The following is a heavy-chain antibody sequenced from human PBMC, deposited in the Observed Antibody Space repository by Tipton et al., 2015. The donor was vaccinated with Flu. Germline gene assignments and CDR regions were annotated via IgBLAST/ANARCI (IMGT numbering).Heavy chain of an antibody. J-gene: IGHJ4*02. D-gene: IGHD5-18*01. CDR1: GYTFTHYH. CDR2: ITPSGGST. V-gene: IGHV1-46*01. Sequence: QMQLVQSGAVVKKPGASVKVSCKSSGYTFTHYHMHWVRQAPGQGLEWMGIITPSGGSTFYAPKFQGRVTMTRDSSTLTDYMELSSLTSEDTAVYYCARGSYGDLIDYWGQGSLVTVSS. CDR3: ARGSYGDLIDY.